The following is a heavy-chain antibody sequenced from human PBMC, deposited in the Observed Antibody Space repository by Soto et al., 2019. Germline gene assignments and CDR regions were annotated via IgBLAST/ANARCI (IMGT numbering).Heavy chain of an antibody. CDR1: GGSVNSGIYY. J-gene: IGHJ4*02. CDR2: IYYTGGT. Sequence: PSETLSLTCTVSGGSVNSGIYYWTWIRQSPGKGLEWLGNIYYTGGTSFSPSLKSRVSMSLDMSDNQFSLKLNSVTPADTALYFCARQRTSVVTQAYFDVWGPGSLVTVSS. D-gene: IGHD2-21*02. V-gene: IGHV4-61*01. CDR3: ARQRTSVVTQAYFDV.